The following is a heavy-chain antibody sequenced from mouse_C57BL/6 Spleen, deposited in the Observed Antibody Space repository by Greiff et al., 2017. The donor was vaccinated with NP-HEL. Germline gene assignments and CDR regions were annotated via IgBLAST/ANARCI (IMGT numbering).Heavy chain of an antibody. J-gene: IGHJ1*03. V-gene: IGHV1-82*01. CDR3: AYYGSSYGYYDG. Sequence: VKLQESGPELVKPGASVKISCKASGYAFSSSWMNWVQQRPGKGLEWIGRIYPGDGDTNYTGRFKGKATLTADKSSSTAYMQLSSLTSEDSAVYFCAYYGSSYGYYDGWGTGTTVTVSS. CDR2: IYPGDGDT. D-gene: IGHD1-1*01. CDR1: GYAFSSSW.